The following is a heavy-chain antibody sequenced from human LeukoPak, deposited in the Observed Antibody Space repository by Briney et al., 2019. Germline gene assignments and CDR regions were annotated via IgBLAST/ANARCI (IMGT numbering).Heavy chain of an antibody. V-gene: IGHV3-23*01. CDR2: ISGSGDST. Sequence: GGSLRLSCAASGFTFSSYAMSWVRQAPGKGLEWVSVISGSGDSTYYADSVKGRFTISRDNSKKTLYLQMNSLRAEDTAVYYCAKDGEYSSSWYDFDYWGQGTLVTVSS. CDR1: GFTFSSYA. J-gene: IGHJ4*02. D-gene: IGHD6-13*01. CDR3: AKDGEYSSSWYDFDY.